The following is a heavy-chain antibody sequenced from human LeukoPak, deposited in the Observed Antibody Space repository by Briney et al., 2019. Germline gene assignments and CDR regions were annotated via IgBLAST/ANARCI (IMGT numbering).Heavy chain of an antibody. D-gene: IGHD3-22*01. CDR2: MNPNSGNT. J-gene: IGHJ5*02. CDR3: ARDLPTIYDSSGYYYWFDP. Sequence: GASVKVSCKASGYTFTSYDINWVRQATGQGLEWMGWMNPNSGNTGYAQKFQGRVTMTRNTSISTAYMELSSLRSDDTAVYYCARDLPTIYDSSGYYYWFDPWGQGTLVTVSS. V-gene: IGHV1-8*01. CDR1: GYTFTSYD.